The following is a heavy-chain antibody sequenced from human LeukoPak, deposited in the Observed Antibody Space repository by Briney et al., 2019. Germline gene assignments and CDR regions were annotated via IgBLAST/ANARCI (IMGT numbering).Heavy chain of an antibody. CDR3: AKEKAVARSSGWHAFDV. CDR2: VSPGGDKT. D-gene: IGHD6-19*01. V-gene: IGHV3-23*01. J-gene: IGHJ3*01. CDR1: GFTFSSHA. Sequence: GGSLRLSCAASGFTFSSHAMSWARQAPGKGLQWVSAVSPGGDKTYYAYSVKGRFTVSRDNSRNTLYLQMNSLRADDTAVYFCAKEKAVARSSGWHAFDVWGQGSLVTVS.